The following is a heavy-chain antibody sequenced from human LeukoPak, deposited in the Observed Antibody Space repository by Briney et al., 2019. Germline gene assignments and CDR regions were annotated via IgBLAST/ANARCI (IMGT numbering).Heavy chain of an antibody. Sequence: SETLSLTCAVYGGSFSGYYWSWIRQPPGKGLEWIGEINHSGSTNYNPSLKSRVTISVDTSKNQFSLKLSSVTAEDTAVYYCARGTWDPPYFDYWGQGTLVTVSS. J-gene: IGHJ4*02. D-gene: IGHD1-26*01. CDR3: ARGTWDPPYFDY. CDR1: GGSFSGYY. CDR2: INHSGST. V-gene: IGHV4-34*01.